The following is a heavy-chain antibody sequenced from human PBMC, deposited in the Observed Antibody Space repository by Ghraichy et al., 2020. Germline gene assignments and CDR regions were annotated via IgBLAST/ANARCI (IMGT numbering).Heavy chain of an antibody. CDR3: ARDSSEYGGSQYNWFDP. V-gene: IGHV3-7*01. J-gene: IGHJ5*02. Sequence: GGSLRLSCAASGFTISRYWMNWVRQAPGKGLEWVANIKYDGSERYYVESVKGRFTISRDSAKNSLFLQMTSLRVEDTAVYYCARDSSEYGGSQYNWFDPWGQGTLVTVSS. CDR1: GFTISRYW. CDR2: IKYDGSER. D-gene: IGHD4-23*01.